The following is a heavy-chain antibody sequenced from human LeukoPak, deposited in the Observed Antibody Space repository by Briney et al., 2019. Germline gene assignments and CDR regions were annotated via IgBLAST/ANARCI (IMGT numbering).Heavy chain of an antibody. CDR1: GFTFSSYA. Sequence: GGSLRLSCAASGFTFSSYAMHWVRQAPGKGLEWVAVISYDGSNKYYADSVKGRFTISRDNSKNMLYLQMNSLRAEDTAVYYCARAGIAAATPVLYWGQGTLVTVSS. CDR2: ISYDGSNK. V-gene: IGHV3-30-3*01. CDR3: ARAGIAAATPVLY. D-gene: IGHD6-13*01. J-gene: IGHJ4*02.